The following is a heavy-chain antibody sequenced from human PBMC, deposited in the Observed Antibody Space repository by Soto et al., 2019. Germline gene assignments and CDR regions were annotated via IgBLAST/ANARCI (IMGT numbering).Heavy chain of an antibody. J-gene: IGHJ4*01. CDR1: GGSITTTNYY. CDR2: VFYTGDT. D-gene: IGHD6-13*01. CDR3: ASLQVPGNFDY. Sequence: TSETLSLTCNVSGGSITTTNYYWSWVRQPPGKGLEWIANVFYTGDTYYSPSFRSRVTISVDTSKNQFSLKLTSVTAADTAMYYCASLQVPGNFDYWGHGTLVT. V-gene: IGHV4-39*01.